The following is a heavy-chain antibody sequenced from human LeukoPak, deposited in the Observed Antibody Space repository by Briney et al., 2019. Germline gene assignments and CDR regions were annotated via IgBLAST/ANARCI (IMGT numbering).Heavy chain of an antibody. Sequence: GGSLRLSCAASGFTFSTYWMSWVRQAPGKGLEWVANIKQDGSERYYLDSVKGRFTISRDNAKNSLYLQMNSLRAEDTAVYFCTREAAAGIDYWGQGTLVTVSS. J-gene: IGHJ4*02. V-gene: IGHV3-7*01. CDR3: TREAAAGIDY. D-gene: IGHD6-13*01. CDR2: IKQDGSER. CDR1: GFTFSTYW.